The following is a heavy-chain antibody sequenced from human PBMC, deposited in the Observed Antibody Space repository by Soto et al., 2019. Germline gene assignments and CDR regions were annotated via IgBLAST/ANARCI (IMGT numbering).Heavy chain of an antibody. CDR1: GGSISSSSYY. J-gene: IGHJ4*02. D-gene: IGHD3-22*01. V-gene: IGHV4-39*01. CDR3: ARHGNYYDSSGETEPHFDY. CDR2: IYYSGST. Sequence: SETLSLTCTVSGGSISSSSYYWGWIRQPPGKGLEWIGSIYYSGSTYYNPSLKSRVTISVDTSKNQFSLKLSSVTAADTAVYYCARHGNYYDSSGETEPHFDYRGQGTLVTVSS.